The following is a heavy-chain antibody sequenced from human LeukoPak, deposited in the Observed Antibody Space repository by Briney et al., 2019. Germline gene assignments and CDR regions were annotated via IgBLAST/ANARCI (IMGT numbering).Heavy chain of an antibody. J-gene: IGHJ4*02. CDR2: IFHSGNT. D-gene: IGHD5-18*01. Sequence: SETLSLTCTVSGGFISNYYWSWIRQPPGKGLGWIGYIFHSGNTNYNPSLKSRVTISVDTSKNQFSLILSSVTAADTAVYYCATSRGYSSGLDYWGQGTLVTVSS. V-gene: IGHV4-59*08. CDR1: GGFISNYY. CDR3: ATSRGYSSGLDY.